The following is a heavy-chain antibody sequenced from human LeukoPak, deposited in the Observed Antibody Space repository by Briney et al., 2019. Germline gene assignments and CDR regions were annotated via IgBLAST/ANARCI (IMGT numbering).Heavy chain of an antibody. CDR1: GYSISSGYY. J-gene: IGHJ4*02. CDR3: ARGVEDDVY. V-gene: IGHV4-38-2*01. D-gene: IGHD1-1*01. CDR2: ITRSGST. Sequence: PSETLSLTCAVSGYSISSGYYWGWIRQPPGKGLEWIGSITRSGSTYYNPSLRSRVTISVDTSKNQFSLKVHAVTATDTAVYFCARGVEDDVYWGQGTLVIVSS.